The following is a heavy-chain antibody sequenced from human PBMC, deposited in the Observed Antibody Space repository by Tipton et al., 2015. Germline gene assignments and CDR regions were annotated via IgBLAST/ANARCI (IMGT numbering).Heavy chain of an antibody. CDR2: ISGSGGRT. D-gene: IGHD2-15*01. CDR3: ARDGKVAALDF. V-gene: IGHV3-23*01. J-gene: IGHJ4*02. Sequence: GSLRLSCAASGLPFTFNRYDLNWVRQAPGKGLEWVSAISGSGGRTYFADSVKGRFTISRDNAKNTLYLQMNSLRAEDTAVYYCARDGKVAALDFWGQGTLVTVSS. CDR1: GLPFTFNRYD.